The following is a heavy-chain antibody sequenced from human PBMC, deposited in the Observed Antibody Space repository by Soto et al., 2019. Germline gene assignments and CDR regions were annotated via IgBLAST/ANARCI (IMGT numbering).Heavy chain of an antibody. CDR1: GYTFTSYV. J-gene: IGHJ5*02. V-gene: IGHV1-3*01. CDR3: ARAKWLDPKHWFDP. D-gene: IGHD6-19*01. CDR2: INAGNGNK. Sequence: ASVKVSFKASGYTFTSYVMHCVRQAPGQRLEWMGSINAGNGNKKYSQKFQGSVTITRGTSASTAYMELSSLRSEDTAVYYCARAKWLDPKHWFDPWGQGTLVTVSS.